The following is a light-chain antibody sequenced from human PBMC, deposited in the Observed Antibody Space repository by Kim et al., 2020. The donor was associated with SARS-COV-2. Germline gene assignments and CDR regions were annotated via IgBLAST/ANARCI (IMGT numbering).Light chain of an antibody. CDR3: SSYAGSTNWV. CDR2: EVS. V-gene: IGLV2-8*01. CDR1: SSDVGAYNY. Sequence: QSALTQPPSASGSPGQSVTISCTGTSSDVGAYNYVTLYQQYPGKAPKLMIYEVSKRPSGVPDRFSGSKSGDTASLTVSGLQAEDEADYYCSSYAGSTNWVFGGGTQLTVL. J-gene: IGLJ3*02.